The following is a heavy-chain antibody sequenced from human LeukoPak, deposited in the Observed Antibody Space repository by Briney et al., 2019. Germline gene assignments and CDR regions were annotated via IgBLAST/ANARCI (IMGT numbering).Heavy chain of an antibody. Sequence: SETLSLTCPVSGYSISSGYYWGWIRQPPGKGLEWIGSIYHSGSTDYNPSLQSRVTISIDTPKNQFSLELSAVTAADTAVYYCARGRLYCSSTSCYYFDHWGQGSLVTV. CDR3: ARGRLYCSSTSCYYFDH. CDR2: IYHSGST. V-gene: IGHV4-38-2*02. D-gene: IGHD2-2*01. CDR1: GYSISSGYY. J-gene: IGHJ4*02.